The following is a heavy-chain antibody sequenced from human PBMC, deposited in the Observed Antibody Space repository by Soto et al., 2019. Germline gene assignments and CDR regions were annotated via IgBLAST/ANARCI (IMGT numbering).Heavy chain of an antibody. V-gene: IGHV4-4*07. Sequence: QVQLQESGPGLVKPSETLSLTCTVSGGSISSYYWSWIRQPAGKGLEWIGRIYTSGSTNYNPSLKSRVTMSVDTSKNQFSLKLSSVTAADTAVYYCARARDYCSSTSGYQGDWCDPCGQGTLVTVSA. D-gene: IGHD2-2*01. CDR3: ARARDYCSSTSGYQGDWCDP. CDR1: GGSISSYY. CDR2: IYTSGST. J-gene: IGHJ5*02.